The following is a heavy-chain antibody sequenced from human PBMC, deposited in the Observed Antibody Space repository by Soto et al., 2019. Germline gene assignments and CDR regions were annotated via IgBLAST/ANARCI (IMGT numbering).Heavy chain of an antibody. Sequence: GASVKVSCKASGGTFSSYAISWVRQAPGQGLEWMGGIIPIFGTANYAQKFQGRVTITADESTSTAYMELSSLRSEDTAVYYCARGDCGGDCHAFDYWGQGTLVTVSS. CDR2: IIPIFGTA. J-gene: IGHJ4*02. CDR3: ARGDCGGDCHAFDY. D-gene: IGHD2-21*02. V-gene: IGHV1-69*13. CDR1: GGTFSSYA.